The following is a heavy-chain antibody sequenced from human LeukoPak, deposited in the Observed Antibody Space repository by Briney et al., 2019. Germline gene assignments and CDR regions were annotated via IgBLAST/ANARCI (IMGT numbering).Heavy chain of an antibody. CDR3: ARRGTTGPHNWFDS. J-gene: IGHJ5*01. CDR2: IGGSDDRI. V-gene: IGHV3-23*01. D-gene: IGHD3-16*01. CDR1: GFTLSNYG. Sequence: PGGSLRLSCAVSGFTLSNYGMTWVRQAPGRGLEWVSGIGGSDDRIEYAASVRGRFAISRDNSKNTLYLQMNSLRAEDSAVYICARRGTTGPHNWFDSWGQGNLVTVSS.